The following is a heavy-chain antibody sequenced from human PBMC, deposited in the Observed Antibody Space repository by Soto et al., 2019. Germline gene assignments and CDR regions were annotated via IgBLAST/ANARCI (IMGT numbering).Heavy chain of an antibody. J-gene: IGHJ4*02. CDR1: GYTFTSYW. V-gene: IGHV5-51*01. Sequence: GESLKISCKGSGYTFTSYWIGWVRQMPGRGLEWMGIIYPGDSNARYSPSFQGHVTISADKSISTAYLQWSSLKASDTAMYYCERLSSVYDYWGLRNLVTVSS. CDR2: IYPGDSNA. CDR3: ERLSSVYDY. D-gene: IGHD5-12*01.